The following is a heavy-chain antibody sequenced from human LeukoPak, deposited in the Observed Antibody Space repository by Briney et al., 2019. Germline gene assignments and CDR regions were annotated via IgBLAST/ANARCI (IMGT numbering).Heavy chain of an antibody. CDR3: AREGGDNWFDP. CDR2: INAGNGNT. V-gene: IGHV1-3*01. CDR1: GGTFSSYA. Sequence: ASVKVSCKASGGTFSSYAISWVRQAPGQRLEWMGWINAGNGNTKYSQKFQGRVTITRDTSASTAYMELSSLRSEDMAVYYCAREGGDNWFDPWGQGTLVTVSS. J-gene: IGHJ5*02.